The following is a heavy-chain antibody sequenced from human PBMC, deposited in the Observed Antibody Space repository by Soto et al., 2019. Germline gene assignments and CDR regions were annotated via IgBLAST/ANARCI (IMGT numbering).Heavy chain of an antibody. CDR3: IKGKVGTDPNWLDP. CDR2: IYVDGTT. D-gene: IGHD2-21*02. Sequence: GGSLRLSCAASGFSVGSSYLYWVRQAPWRGLQWVSSIYVDGTTYYTDSVKGRFSISRDSSKNTLYLQMNSLGAEDTALYYCIKGKVGTDPNWLDPWGQGSLVTVSS. V-gene: IGHV3-66*01. J-gene: IGHJ5*02. CDR1: GFSVGSSY.